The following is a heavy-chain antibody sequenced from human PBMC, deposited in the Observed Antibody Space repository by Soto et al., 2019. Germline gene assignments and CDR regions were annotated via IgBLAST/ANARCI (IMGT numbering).Heavy chain of an antibody. D-gene: IGHD6-25*01. CDR1: GGSISSGGYY. CDR3: ARVARPYYFDY. CDR2: IYYSGST. J-gene: IGHJ4*02. Sequence: PSETLSLTCTVSGGSISSGGYYWSWIRQHPGKGLEWIGYIYYSGSTYYNPSLKSRVTISVDTSKNQFSLKLSSVTAADTAVYYCARVARPYYFDYWGQGTLVTVSS. V-gene: IGHV4-31*03.